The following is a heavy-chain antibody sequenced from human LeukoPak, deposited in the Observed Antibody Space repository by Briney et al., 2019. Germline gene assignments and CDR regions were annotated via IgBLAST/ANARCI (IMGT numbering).Heavy chain of an antibody. CDR2: INQDESKK. D-gene: IGHD2-2*01. CDR3: ARDHAYRADY. V-gene: IGHV3-7*01. J-gene: IGHJ4*02. CDR1: GFTFSNDW. Sequence: GGSLRLPCAASGFTFSNDWMCWVRQAPGKGLEWVANINQDESKKYYADSVKGRFTVSRDNAKNSLYLQMSSLTAEDTAIYYCARDHAYRADYWGQGTLVTVSS.